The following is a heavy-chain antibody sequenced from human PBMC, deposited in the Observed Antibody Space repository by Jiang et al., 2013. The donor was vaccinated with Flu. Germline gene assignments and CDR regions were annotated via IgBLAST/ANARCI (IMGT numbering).Heavy chain of an antibody. CDR1: GDSVSSNSAA. Sequence: QTLSLTCAISGDSVSSNSAAWNWIRQSPSRGLEWLGRTYYRSKWYNDYAVSVKSRITINPDTSKNQFSLQLNSVTPEDTAVYYCARDYYDILTGYYTHHHYYYGMDVWGQGTTVTVSS. V-gene: IGHV6-1*01. CDR2: TYYRSKWYN. CDR3: ARDYYDILTGYYTHHHYYYGMDV. J-gene: IGHJ6*02. D-gene: IGHD3-9*01.